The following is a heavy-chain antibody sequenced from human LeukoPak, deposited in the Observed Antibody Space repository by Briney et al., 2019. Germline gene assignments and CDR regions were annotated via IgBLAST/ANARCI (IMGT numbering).Heavy chain of an antibody. V-gene: IGHV1-69*05. J-gene: IGHJ3*02. CDR3: ARRERTGPNAFDI. CDR1: GGTFSSYA. CDR2: IIPIFGTA. D-gene: IGHD1/OR15-1a*01. Sequence: SVKVSCKASGGTFSSYAISWVRQAPGQGLEWMGGIIPIFGTANYAQKFQGRVTITTDESTSTAYMELSSLRSEDTAVYYCARRERTGPNAFDIWGQGTMITVSS.